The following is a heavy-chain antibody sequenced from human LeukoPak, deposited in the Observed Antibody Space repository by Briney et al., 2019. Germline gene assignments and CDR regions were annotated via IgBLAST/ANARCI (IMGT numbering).Heavy chain of an antibody. CDR3: ARPDDYGGNPFDY. D-gene: IGHD4-23*01. J-gene: IGHJ4*02. V-gene: IGHV3-30-3*01. CDR2: ISYDGSNK. Sequence: GGSLRLSCAASGFTSSSYAMHWVRQAPGKGLEWVAVISYDGSNKYYADSVKGRFTISRDNSKNTLYLQMNSLRAEDTAVYYCARPDDYGGNPFDYWGQGTLVTVSS. CDR1: GFTSSSYA.